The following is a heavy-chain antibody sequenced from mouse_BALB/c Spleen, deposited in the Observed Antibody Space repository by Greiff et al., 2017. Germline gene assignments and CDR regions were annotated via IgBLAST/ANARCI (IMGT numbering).Heavy chain of an antibody. Sequence: VQLKESGGGLVKPGGSLKLSCAASGFAFSSYDMSWVRQTPEKRLEWVAYISSGGGSTYYPDTVKGRFTISRDNAKNTLYLQMSSLKSEDTAMYYCARHLPLYAMDYWGQGTSVTVSS. CDR3: ARHLPLYAMDY. J-gene: IGHJ4*01. D-gene: IGHD2-1*01. V-gene: IGHV5-12-1*01. CDR2: ISSGGGST. CDR1: GFAFSSYD.